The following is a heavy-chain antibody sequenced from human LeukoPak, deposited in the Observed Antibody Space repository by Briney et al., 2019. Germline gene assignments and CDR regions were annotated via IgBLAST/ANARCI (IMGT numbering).Heavy chain of an antibody. J-gene: IGHJ4*02. CDR2: ISAYNGHT. D-gene: IGHD1-26*01. CDR1: DYTFISYG. V-gene: IGHV1-18*01. CDR3: ARGIHSGSSGPYYFDY. Sequence: ASVKVSCKASDYTFISYGISWVRQAPGQGLEWMGWISAYNGHTNYAQKFQDRVSMTTDRSTSTAYMELRSLRSDDTAVYYCARGIHSGSSGPYYFDYWGQGTLVTVSS.